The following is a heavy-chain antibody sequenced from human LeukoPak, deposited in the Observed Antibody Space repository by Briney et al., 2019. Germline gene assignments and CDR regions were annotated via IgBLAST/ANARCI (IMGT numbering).Heavy chain of an antibody. Sequence: GGSLRLSCAASGFTFDDYGMSWVRQAPGKGLEWVSAISGSGGSTYYADSVKGRFTISRDNSKNTLYLQMNSLRAEDTAVYYCAKTSNYYYYYYMDVWGKGTTVTVSS. CDR1: GFTFDDYG. V-gene: IGHV3-23*01. CDR2: ISGSGGST. CDR3: AKTSNYYYYYYMDV. J-gene: IGHJ6*03. D-gene: IGHD4-11*01.